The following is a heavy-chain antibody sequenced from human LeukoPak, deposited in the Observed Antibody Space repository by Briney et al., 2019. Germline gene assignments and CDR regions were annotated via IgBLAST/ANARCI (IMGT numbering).Heavy chain of an antibody. V-gene: IGHV3-74*01. Sequence: GGSLRLSCAASGFTFSNYWMHWVRQAPGKGLVWVSSIKSNGRTTSYVDSVKGRFTISRDNAKNTLYLQMNSLRVEDTAVYYCARDGRLDGYNGIVDNWGQGTLVTVSS. CDR2: IKSNGRTT. CDR1: GFTFSNYW. CDR3: ARDGRLDGYNGIVDN. D-gene: IGHD5-24*01. J-gene: IGHJ4*02.